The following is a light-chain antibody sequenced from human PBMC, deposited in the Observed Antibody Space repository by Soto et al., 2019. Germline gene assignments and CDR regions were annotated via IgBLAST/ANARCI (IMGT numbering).Light chain of an antibody. V-gene: IGLV2-14*02. CDR2: EVR. CDR1: SSDVGNYNL. Sequence: QSALTQPASVSGSPGQSITISCTGTSSDVGNYNLVSWYQQHPGRAPQLIIYEVRNRPSGISFRFSGSKSGNTASLTISGLQAEDEADYYCSSYTSKSSLIFGGGTKLTVL. J-gene: IGLJ2*01. CDR3: SSYTSKSSLI.